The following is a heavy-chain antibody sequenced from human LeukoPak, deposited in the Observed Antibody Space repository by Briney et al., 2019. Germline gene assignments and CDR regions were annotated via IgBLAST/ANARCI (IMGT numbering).Heavy chain of an antibody. V-gene: IGHV3-49*03. D-gene: IGHD2-15*01. CDR3: TQYCSGGSCPLGFDP. CDR2: IRSKAYGGTT. Sequence: GGSLRLSCAASGFTFSDYYMSWIRQAPGKGLEWVGFIRSKAYGGTTEYAASVKGRFTISRDDSKSIAYLQMNSLKTEDTAVYYCTQYCSGGSCPLGFDPWGQGTLVTVSS. CDR1: GFTFSDYY. J-gene: IGHJ5*02.